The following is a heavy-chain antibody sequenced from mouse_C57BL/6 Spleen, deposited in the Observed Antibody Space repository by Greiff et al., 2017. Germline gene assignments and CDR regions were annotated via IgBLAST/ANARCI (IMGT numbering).Heavy chain of an antibody. CDR3: ARQTYDYPWFAY. Sequence: EVKVVGSGGGLVQPGGSLKLSCAASGFTFSDYYMYWVRQTPEKRLEWVAYISNGGGSTYYPDTVKGRFTISRDNAKNTLYLQMSRLKSEDTAMYYCARQTYDYPWFAYWGQGTLVTVSA. CDR1: GFTFSDYY. V-gene: IGHV5-12*01. D-gene: IGHD2-4*01. J-gene: IGHJ3*01. CDR2: ISNGGGST.